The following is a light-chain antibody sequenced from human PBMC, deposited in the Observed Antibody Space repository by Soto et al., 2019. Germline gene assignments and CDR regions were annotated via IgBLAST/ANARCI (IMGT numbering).Light chain of an antibody. CDR2: EGS. Sequence: QSALTQPASVSGSPGQSITISCTGTSSDVGSYNLVSWYQQHPGKAPKLMIYEGSKRPSGVSNRFSGSKSGNTASLTIPGLQAEDEPDYYCCSYAGSSTYVFGTGTKVTVL. CDR3: CSYAGSSTYV. V-gene: IGLV2-23*01. CDR1: SSDVGSYNL. J-gene: IGLJ1*01.